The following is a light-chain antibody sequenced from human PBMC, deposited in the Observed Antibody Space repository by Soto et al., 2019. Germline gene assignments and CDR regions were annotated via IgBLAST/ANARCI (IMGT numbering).Light chain of an antibody. Sequence: QSALTQPASVSGSPGQSITISCAGTSTDVGDYDSFSWYQQHPGKAPKLLIYDVSDRPSGVSNRFSGSKSGNTASLTISGLQAEDAADYYCSSFTFSIIVFGGGTKLTVL. CDR1: STDVGDYDS. J-gene: IGLJ2*01. V-gene: IGLV2-14*03. CDR3: SSFTFSIIV. CDR2: DVS.